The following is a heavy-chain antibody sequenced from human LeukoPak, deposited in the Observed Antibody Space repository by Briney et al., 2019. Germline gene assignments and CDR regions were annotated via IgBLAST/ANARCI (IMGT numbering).Heavy chain of an antibody. Sequence: GGSLRLSCAASGFTFSTYDMHWVRQATGKGLEWVSTLGTAGDTYDLDSVKGRFTISRQNAKNSLYLQMNSLGAGDTAIYYCTREGAHDAFDIWGQGTMVSVSS. J-gene: IGHJ3*02. D-gene: IGHD4/OR15-4a*01. V-gene: IGHV3-13*04. CDR1: GFTFSTYD. CDR3: TREGAHDAFDI. CDR2: LGTAGDT.